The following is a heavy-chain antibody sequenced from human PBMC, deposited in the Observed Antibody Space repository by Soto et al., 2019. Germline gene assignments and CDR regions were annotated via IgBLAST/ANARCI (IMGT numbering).Heavy chain of an antibody. D-gene: IGHD3-22*01. J-gene: IGHJ3*02. V-gene: IGHV3-7*04. CDR3: ARGDYHDTSGPFAQAFDI. CDR1: GYTFSSYA. CDR2: INQDGRAE. Sequence: GGSPRLFCAASGYTFSSYAFHWARQAPGKGLEWVANINQDGRAEWYGDSVKGRFTICRDNAKKSVYWQMNSLRVEDTAVYYCARGDYHDTSGPFAQAFDIWGQGTMVTVSS.